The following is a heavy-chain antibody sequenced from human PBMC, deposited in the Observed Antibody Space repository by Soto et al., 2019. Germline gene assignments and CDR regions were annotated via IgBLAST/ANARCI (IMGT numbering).Heavy chain of an antibody. CDR3: ARAPGTNGVCYPYFDL. CDR1: GYTFTSYD. Sequence: QVQLVQSGAEVKKPGASVKVSCKASGYTFTSYDINWVRQATGQGLEWMGWMNPNSGNTGYAQKFQGRVTMTRNTSISTAHMELSSLRSEDTDVYYCARAPGTNGVCYPYFDLWGRGTLVTVSS. CDR2: MNPNSGNT. J-gene: IGHJ2*01. D-gene: IGHD2-8*01. V-gene: IGHV1-8*01.